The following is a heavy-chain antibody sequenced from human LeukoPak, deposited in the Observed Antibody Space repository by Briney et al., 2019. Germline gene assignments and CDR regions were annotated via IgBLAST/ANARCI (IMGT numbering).Heavy chain of an antibody. CDR2: ISGSGGST. V-gene: IGHV3-23*01. Sequence: GGSLRLSCAASGFTFSSYAMSWVRQAPGKGLEWVSAISGSGGSTYYADSVKGRFTISRDNSKNTLYLQMNSLRAEDTAVYYRAKLLRGVSHYYGMDVWGQGTTVTVSS. D-gene: IGHD3-10*01. J-gene: IGHJ6*02. CDR1: GFTFSSYA. CDR3: AKLLRGVSHYYGMDV.